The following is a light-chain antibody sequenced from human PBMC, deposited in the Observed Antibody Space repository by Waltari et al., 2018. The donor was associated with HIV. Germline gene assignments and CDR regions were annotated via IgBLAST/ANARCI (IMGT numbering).Light chain of an antibody. CDR2: RNN. CDR3: AAWDDTLTVV. J-gene: IGLJ2*01. V-gene: IGLV1-47*01. CDR1: SSNIGPNH. Sequence: QSVLTQPPSASGTPGQSVTISCSGTSSNIGPNHVYWYQQFPGTAPKLLIYRNNQRPSGVPDRFSGSKSGTSASLAISGLRSDDEADYYCAAWDDTLTVVFGGGTKLTVL.